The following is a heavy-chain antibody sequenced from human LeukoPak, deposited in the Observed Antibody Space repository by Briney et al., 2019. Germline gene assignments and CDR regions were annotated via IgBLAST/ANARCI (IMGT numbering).Heavy chain of an antibody. CDR2: IYTSGST. D-gene: IGHD6-13*01. CDR1: GGSISSYY. Sequence: SETLSLTFTVSGGSISSYYWSWIRQPAGKGLEWIGRIYTSGSTNYNPSLKSRVTMSVDTSKNRFSLKLSSVTAADTAVYYCARADSWYRRGAFDIWGQGTMVTVSS. V-gene: IGHV4-4*07. CDR3: ARADSWYRRGAFDI. J-gene: IGHJ3*02.